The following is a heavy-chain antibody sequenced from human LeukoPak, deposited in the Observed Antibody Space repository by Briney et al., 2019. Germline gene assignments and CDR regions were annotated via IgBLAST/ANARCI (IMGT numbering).Heavy chain of an antibody. CDR1: GYSFTNYW. CDR2: IYPGNSDT. Sequence: GESLKISCKGSGYSFTNYWIGWVRQMPGQGLEWMGIIYPGNSDTRYSPSFEGRVTISADKSVSTAYLQWSSLKASDTAMYYCAKTMRAAPPRYFDYWGQGSLVTVSS. V-gene: IGHV5-51*01. CDR3: AKTMRAAPPRYFDY. J-gene: IGHJ4*02. D-gene: IGHD6-6*01.